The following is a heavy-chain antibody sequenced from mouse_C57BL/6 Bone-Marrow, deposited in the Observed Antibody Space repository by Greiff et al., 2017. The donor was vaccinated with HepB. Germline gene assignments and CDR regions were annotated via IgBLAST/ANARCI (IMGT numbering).Heavy chain of an antibody. D-gene: IGHD1-1*01. CDR3: ARVGYYYGSYFDY. J-gene: IGHJ2*01. Sequence: EVKLVESGGGLVKPGGSLKLSCAASGFTFSDYGMHWVRQAPEKGLEWVAYISSGSSTIYYADTVKGRFTISRDNAKHTLFLQMTSLRSEDTAMYYCARVGYYYGSYFDYWGQGTTRTVSS. CDR2: ISSGSSTI. CDR1: GFTFSDYG. V-gene: IGHV5-17*01.